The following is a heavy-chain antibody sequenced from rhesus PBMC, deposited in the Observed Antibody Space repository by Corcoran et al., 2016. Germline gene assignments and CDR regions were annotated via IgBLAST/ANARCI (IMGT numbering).Heavy chain of an antibody. CDR2: IYGSGSST. J-gene: IGHJ4*01. Sequence: QLQLQESGPGLVQPSEHLSVTCAVSGGSISSSYWSWIRQAPGKGLEWIGYIYGSGSSTNDNPSRKSRVTLSVDTSKNQLSLKVSSVTTADTAVYYCARGDSWSDYWGQGVLGTVSS. D-gene: IGHD6-13*01. CDR1: GGSISSSY. CDR3: ARGDSWSDY. V-gene: IGHV4-169*01.